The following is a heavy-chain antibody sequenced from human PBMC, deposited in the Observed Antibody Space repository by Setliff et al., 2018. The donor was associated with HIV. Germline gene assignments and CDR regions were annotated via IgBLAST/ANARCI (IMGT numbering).Heavy chain of an antibody. J-gene: IGHJ4*02. Sequence: GGSLRLSCAASGFTFTDYWMLWVRQVPGQGLVWVSRINVDGSSISYADSVKGRFTISRDNAKNTLFLQMNSLRAEDTAVYYCARLPQDVRSSIDFWGQGPLVTVSS. CDR2: INVDGSSI. CDR1: GFTFTDYW. D-gene: IGHD6-6*01. V-gene: IGHV3-74*01. CDR3: ARLPQDVRSSIDF.